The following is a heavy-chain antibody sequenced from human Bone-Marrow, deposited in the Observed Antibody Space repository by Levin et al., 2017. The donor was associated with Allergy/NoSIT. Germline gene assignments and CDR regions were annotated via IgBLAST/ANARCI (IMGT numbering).Heavy chain of an antibody. J-gene: IGHJ6*02. V-gene: IGHV3-30*18. Sequence: GGSLRLSCAASGFTFSSYGMHWVRQAPGKGLEWVAVISYDGSNKYYADSVKGRFTISRDNSKNTLYLQMNSLRAEDTAVYYCAKARGIAAADTAFSVGDYYYYGMDVWGQGTTVTVSS. D-gene: IGHD6-13*01. CDR1: GFTFSSYG. CDR3: AKARGIAAADTAFSVGDYYYYGMDV. CDR2: ISYDGSNK.